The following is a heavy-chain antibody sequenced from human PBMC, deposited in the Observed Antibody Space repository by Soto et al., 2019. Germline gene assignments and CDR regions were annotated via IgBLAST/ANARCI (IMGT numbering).Heavy chain of an antibody. CDR1: GRTFSSNA. CDR3: ARRREYSSSSVYYFDY. CDR2: IIPIFGTA. Sequence: SSVTVSCTASGRTFSSNAIRWVRDDPGRGLEWMGVIIPIFGTANYAQKFQGSVTITAGESASTAYMGVSGLRSADTAVYYCARRREYSSSSVYYFDYWRQGTVVTVPQ. J-gene: IGHJ4*02. D-gene: IGHD6-6*01. V-gene: IGHV1-69*13.